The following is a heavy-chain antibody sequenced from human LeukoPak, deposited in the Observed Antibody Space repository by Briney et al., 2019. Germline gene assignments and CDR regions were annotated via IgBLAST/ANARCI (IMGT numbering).Heavy chain of an antibody. CDR1: VYTFTGYY. Sequence: ASVKVSCKGSVYTFTGYYMHWVRYAPGQGLEWMGWINPNSGGTNYAQKFQGRVTMSRDTSISTAYMELSRLRSDDTAVYYCARVGDGYNYRFYRWGQGTLVTVSS. D-gene: IGHD5-24*01. J-gene: IGHJ5*02. CDR2: INPNSGGT. CDR3: ARVGDGYNYRFYR. V-gene: IGHV1-2*02.